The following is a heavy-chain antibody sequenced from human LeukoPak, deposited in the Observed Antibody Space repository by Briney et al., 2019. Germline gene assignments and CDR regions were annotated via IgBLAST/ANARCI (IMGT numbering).Heavy chain of an antibody. V-gene: IGHV4-59*01. CDR3: ARDPTIPGAYYYYGMDV. CDR2: IYYSGST. CDR1: GGSISSYY. J-gene: IGHJ6*02. D-gene: IGHD5-12*01. Sequence: SETLSLTCTVSGGSISSYYRGWIRQPPGKGLEWIGYIYYSGSTNYNPSLKSRVTISVDTSKNQFSLKLSSVTAADTAVYYCARDPTIPGAYYYYGMDVWGQGTTVTVSS.